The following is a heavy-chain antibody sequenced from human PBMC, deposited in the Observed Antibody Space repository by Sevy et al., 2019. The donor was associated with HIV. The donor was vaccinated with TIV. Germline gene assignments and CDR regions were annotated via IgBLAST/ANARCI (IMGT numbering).Heavy chain of an antibody. CDR2: IRSKAYGGTT. CDR1: GFTFGDYA. D-gene: IGHD2-15*01. CDR3: TRVMDIVVVVAATPSGDY. V-gene: IGHV3-49*04. Sequence: GGSLRLSCTASGFTFGDYAMSWVRQAPGKGLEWVGFIRSKAYGGTTEYAASVKGRFTISRDDYKSIAYLQMNSLKTEDTAVYYCTRVMDIVVVVAATPSGDYWGQGTLVTVSS. J-gene: IGHJ4*02.